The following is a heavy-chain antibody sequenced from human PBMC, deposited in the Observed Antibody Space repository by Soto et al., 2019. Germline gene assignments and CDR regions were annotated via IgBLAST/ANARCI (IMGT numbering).Heavy chain of an antibody. J-gene: IGHJ6*03. D-gene: IGHD3-3*01. Sequence: SETLSLTCTVSGGSISSGGYYWSWIRQHPGKGLEWIGYIYYSGSTYYNPSLKSRVTISVDTSKNQFSLKLSSVTAADTAVYYCARVGQLESYYDFWSGYYPPIGFYHYYYYMDVWGKGTTVTVSS. CDR3: ARVGQLESYYDFWSGYYPPIGFYHYYYYMDV. CDR1: GGSISSGGYY. CDR2: IYYSGST. V-gene: IGHV4-31*03.